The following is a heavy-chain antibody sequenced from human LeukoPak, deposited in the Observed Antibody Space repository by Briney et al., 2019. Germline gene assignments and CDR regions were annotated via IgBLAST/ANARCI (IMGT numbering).Heavy chain of an antibody. CDR2: ISWNSATI. CDR1: GFTFNDYA. CDR3: TKSRYYNFWTSYPDS. V-gene: IGHV3-9*01. Sequence: GGSLRLSCVGSGFTFNDYAMSWVRQTPGKGLEWVSGISWNSATINYADSVKGRFTISRGNAKNSLYLQMNSLRRDDTAFYYCTKSRYYNFWTSYPDSWGQGTLVTVSS. D-gene: IGHD3-3*01. J-gene: IGHJ5*01.